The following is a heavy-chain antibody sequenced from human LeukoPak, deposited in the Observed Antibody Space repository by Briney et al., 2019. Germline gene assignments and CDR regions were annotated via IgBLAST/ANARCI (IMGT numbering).Heavy chain of an antibody. CDR2: IYPSDSGT. Sequence: GESLKISCKTSGYSFTDYWIGWVRQLPGKGLEWMGFIYPSDSGTRYSPSFQGQVTISADKSISTAYLQWSSLKASDTAMYYCARTYDSSGYSIYWGQGTLVTVSS. CDR3: ARTYDSSGYSIY. CDR1: GYSFTDYW. J-gene: IGHJ4*02. D-gene: IGHD3-22*01. V-gene: IGHV5-51*01.